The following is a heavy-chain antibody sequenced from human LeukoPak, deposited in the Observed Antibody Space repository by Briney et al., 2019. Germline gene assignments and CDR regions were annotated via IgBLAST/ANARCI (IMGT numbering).Heavy chain of an antibody. J-gene: IGHJ2*01. CDR3: ARVLEGSSGQHWYFDL. Sequence: GSLRLSCAASGFTFSNYYMVWIRQAPGKGLEWIGEINHSGSTNYNPSLKSRVTISVDTSKNQFSLKLSSVTAADTAVYYCARVLEGSSGQHWYFDLWGRGTLVTVSS. CDR1: GFTFSNYY. D-gene: IGHD6-19*01. CDR2: INHSGST. V-gene: IGHV4-34*01.